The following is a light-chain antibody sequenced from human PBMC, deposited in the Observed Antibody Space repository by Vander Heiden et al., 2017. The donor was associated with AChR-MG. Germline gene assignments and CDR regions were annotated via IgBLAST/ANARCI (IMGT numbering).Light chain of an antibody. J-gene: IGKJ1*01. CDR3: QQYSTYSGT. V-gene: IGKV1-5*01. Sequence: DLQMTQSPSTLSASVGDRVTITCRASQGIKTYLAWYQQKPGNAPKLLIYDASTLQSGVPSRFSGSRSGTDFTLTITSLQPDDFATYYCQQYSTYSGTFGQRTKVEIK. CDR1: QGIKTY. CDR2: DAS.